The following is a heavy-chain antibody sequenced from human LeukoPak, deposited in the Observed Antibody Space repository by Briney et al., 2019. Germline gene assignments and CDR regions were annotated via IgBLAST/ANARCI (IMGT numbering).Heavy chain of an antibody. V-gene: IGHV3-23*01. CDR3: AKDSRTEARYMDV. J-gene: IGHJ6*03. D-gene: IGHD2-2*01. CDR2: ISGSGGST. Sequence: GGSLRLSCAASGFTFSSSAMSWVRQAPGKGLEWVSGISGSGGSTYYADSVKGRFTISRDNSKNTLYVQMNSLRAEDTAVYYCAKDSRTEARYMDVWGKGTTVTVSS. CDR1: GFTFSSSA.